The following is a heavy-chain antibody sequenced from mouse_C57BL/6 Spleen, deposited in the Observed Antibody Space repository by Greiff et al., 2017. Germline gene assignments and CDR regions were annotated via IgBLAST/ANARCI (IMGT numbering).Heavy chain of an antibody. J-gene: IGHJ3*02. CDR2: IYPGSGSI. CDR1: GYTFTEYS. CDR3: ASHEEAFYVGYYEFGC. Sequence: VQLVESGAELVKPGASVKLSCKASGYTFTEYSIHWVKQRSGQGLEWIGWIYPGSGSIKYNEKFKDKATLTADKSSSTVYMELSRLTSEDSAVYVCASHEEAFYVGYYEFGCWGQGTLVTVS. V-gene: IGHV1-62-2*01. D-gene: IGHD2-3*01.